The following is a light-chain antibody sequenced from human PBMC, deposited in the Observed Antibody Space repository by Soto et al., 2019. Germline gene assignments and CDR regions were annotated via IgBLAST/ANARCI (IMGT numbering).Light chain of an antibody. CDR1: QSVSSSH. Sequence: EIVLTQSPDTLSLSPGETATLSCGASQSVSSSHIAWYQQKPGQSPRLLIDGVSSRASGIPDRFSGSGSGTDFTLTISRLEPEDFAVYYCQQYVGLPPTFGQGTKVEIK. CDR3: QQYVGLPPT. V-gene: IGKV3-20*01. J-gene: IGKJ1*01. CDR2: GVS.